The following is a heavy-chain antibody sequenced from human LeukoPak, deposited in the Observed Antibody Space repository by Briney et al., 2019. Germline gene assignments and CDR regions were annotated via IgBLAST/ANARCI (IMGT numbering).Heavy chain of an antibody. CDR2: IKQDGSEK. V-gene: IGHV3-7*01. Sequence: GGSLRLSCAASGSIFSSYWMSWVRQAPGKGLEWVANIKQDGSEKYYVDSVKGRFTISRDNAKNSLYLQMNSLRAEDTAVYYCARSRERDYFDYWGQGTLVTVSS. D-gene: IGHD1-26*01. CDR3: ARSRERDYFDY. J-gene: IGHJ4*02. CDR1: GSIFSSYW.